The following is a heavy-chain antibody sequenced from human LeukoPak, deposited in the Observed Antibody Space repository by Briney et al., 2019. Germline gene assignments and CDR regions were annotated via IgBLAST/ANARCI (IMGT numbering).Heavy chain of an antibody. Sequence: PSETLSLTCTVSGVSISSYYWSWIRQPPGKGLEWIGYIYFTGSTSYNPSLKSRVTVSVDTSKNQFSLKLSSVTAADTAVYYCARDNYGDFYFDYWGQGTLVTVSS. CDR3: ARDNYGDFYFDY. CDR1: GVSISSYY. D-gene: IGHD4-17*01. V-gene: IGHV4-59*01. J-gene: IGHJ4*02. CDR2: IYFTGST.